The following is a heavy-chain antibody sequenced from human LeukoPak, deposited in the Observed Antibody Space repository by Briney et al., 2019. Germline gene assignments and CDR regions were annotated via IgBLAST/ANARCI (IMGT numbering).Heavy chain of an antibody. CDR1: GYTFTSYA. CDR3: AIQLWFGELLRDHSDY. J-gene: IGHJ4*02. CDR2: INTNTGNP. V-gene: IGHV7-4-1*02. Sequence: ASVKVSCKASGYTFTSYAMNWVRQAPGQGLEWMGWINTNTGNPTYAQGFTGRFVFSLDTSVSTAYLQISSLKAEDTAVYYCAIQLWFGELLRDHSDYWGQGTLVTVSS. D-gene: IGHD3-10*01.